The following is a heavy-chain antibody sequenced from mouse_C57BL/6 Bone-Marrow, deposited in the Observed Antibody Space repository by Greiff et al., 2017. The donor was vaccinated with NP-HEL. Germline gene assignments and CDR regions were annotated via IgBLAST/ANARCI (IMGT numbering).Heavy chain of an antibody. V-gene: IGHV5-15*01. Sequence: EVQLQESGGGLVQPGGSLKLSCAASGFTFSDYGMAWVRQAPRKGPEWVAFISNFAYSIYYADTVTGRFTISRENAKNTLYLEMSSLRSEDTAMYYCARRYDGFYWYFDVWGTGTTVTVTA. CDR3: ARRYDGFYWYFDV. J-gene: IGHJ1*03. CDR2: ISNFAYSI. D-gene: IGHD2-3*01. CDR1: GFTFSDYG.